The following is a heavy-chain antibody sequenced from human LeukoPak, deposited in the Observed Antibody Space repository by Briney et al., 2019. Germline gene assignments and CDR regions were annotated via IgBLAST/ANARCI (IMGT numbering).Heavy chain of an antibody. CDR1: GGSFSGYY. J-gene: IGHJ5*02. CDR3: ARGRGYYYGSGSLPRGSDP. Sequence: SETLSLTCAVYGGSFSGYYWSWIRQPPGKGLEWIGEINHSGSTNYNPSLKSRVTISVDTSKNQFSLKLSSVTAADTAVYYCARGRGYYYGSGSLPRGSDPWGQGTLVTVSS. D-gene: IGHD3-10*01. CDR2: INHSGST. V-gene: IGHV4-34*01.